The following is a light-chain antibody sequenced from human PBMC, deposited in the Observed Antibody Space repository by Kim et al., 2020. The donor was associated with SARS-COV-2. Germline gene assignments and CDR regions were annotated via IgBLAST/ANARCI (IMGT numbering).Light chain of an antibody. Sequence: PGQSIATSCTGTSRDVGGYKYVSWYQQHPGKAPKLMIYDVNNRPSGVSYRFSGSKSGNTASLTISGLLAEDEADYYCSSYISSTVVFGGGTQLTVL. CDR3: SSYISSTVV. CDR1: SRDVGGYKY. V-gene: IGLV2-14*03. CDR2: DVN. J-gene: IGLJ2*01.